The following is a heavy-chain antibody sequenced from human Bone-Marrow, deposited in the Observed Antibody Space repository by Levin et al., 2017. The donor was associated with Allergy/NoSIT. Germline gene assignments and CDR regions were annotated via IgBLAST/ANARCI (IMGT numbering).Heavy chain of an antibody. D-gene: IGHD3-10*01. CDR1: GYIFSVYY. Sequence: PRASVKVSCKTSGYIFSVYYLHWVRQAPGQGLEWMGWINPDSGTRHFAQNFQDRVSMTRDTSISTVYMELSSLRSDDTAVYYCARGIEFGAGGHFRLHFDNWGQGTLVTVSS. CDR2: INPDSGTR. V-gene: IGHV1-2*02. CDR3: ARGIEFGAGGHFRLHFDN. J-gene: IGHJ4*02.